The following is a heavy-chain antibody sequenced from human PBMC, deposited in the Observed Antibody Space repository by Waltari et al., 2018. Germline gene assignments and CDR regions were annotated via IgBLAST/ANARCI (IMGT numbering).Heavy chain of an antibody. J-gene: IGHJ4*02. Sequence: EVQLLESGGGLVQPGGSLRLSCAASGFTFSSYAMSWVRQAPGKGLEWVSAISGSGGSTYYADSVKGRFTISRDNSKNTLYLQMSSLRAEDTAVYYCAKDRRFGRDGYNVFGGQGTLVIVSS. V-gene: IGHV3-23*01. CDR3: AKDRRFGRDGYNVF. CDR2: ISGSGGST. CDR1: GFTFSSYA. D-gene: IGHD5-12*01.